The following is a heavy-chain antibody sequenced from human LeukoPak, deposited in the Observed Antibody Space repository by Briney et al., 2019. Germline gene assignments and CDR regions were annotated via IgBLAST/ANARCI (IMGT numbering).Heavy chain of an antibody. CDR1: GGSINSYY. D-gene: IGHD6-6*01. CDR3: VRVGGASSILSAFDI. CDR2: IYKSETI. Sequence: SETLSLTCTVSGGSINSYYWSWIRQPPGKGLEWIGYIYKSETINYNPSLKSRVTISLDTSKNQVSLKLTSVTAADTAVYYCVRVGGASSILSAFDIWGRGAMVTVSS. J-gene: IGHJ3*02. V-gene: IGHV4-59*01.